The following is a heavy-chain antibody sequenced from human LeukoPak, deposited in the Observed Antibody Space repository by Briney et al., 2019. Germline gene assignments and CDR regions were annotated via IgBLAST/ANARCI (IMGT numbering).Heavy chain of an antibody. CDR2: IYYSGTP. CDR1: GGSISSYY. Sequence: SETLSLTCTVSGGSISSYYWSWIRQPPGKGLEWIGYIYYSGTPNYNPSLKSRVTISVDTSKNQFTLKLSSVTAADTAVYYCARTGVYSSSWYWFDYWGQGTLVTVSS. D-gene: IGHD6-13*01. V-gene: IGHV4-59*08. J-gene: IGHJ4*02. CDR3: ARTGVYSSSWYWFDY.